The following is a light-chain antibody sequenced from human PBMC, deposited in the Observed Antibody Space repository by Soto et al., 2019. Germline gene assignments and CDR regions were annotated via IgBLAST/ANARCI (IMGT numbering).Light chain of an antibody. CDR3: LSYDSSLSGYV. CDR1: SSNIGAGYD. Sequence: QSVLTQPPSVSGAPGQRLNFSGTGSSSNIGAGYDVHWYQQLPGAAPTLLIYGNINRPSGVPDRFSGSKSGPSASLAITGLQAEDEADYYCLSYDSSLSGYVFGTGTKLTVL. CDR2: GNI. V-gene: IGLV1-40*01. J-gene: IGLJ1*01.